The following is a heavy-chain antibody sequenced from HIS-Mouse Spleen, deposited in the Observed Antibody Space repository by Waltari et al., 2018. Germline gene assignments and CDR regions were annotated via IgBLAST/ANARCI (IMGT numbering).Heavy chain of an antibody. CDR1: DGSIISSSYY. J-gene: IGHJ2*01. D-gene: IGHD6-13*01. Sequence: QLQLQESGPGLVKPSETLFLTFTYPDGSIISSSYYLRWIRHPPGKGLEWIGSIYYSGSTYYNPSLKSRVTRSVDTSKNQFSLKLSSVTAADTAVYYCAREIPYSSSWYDWYFDLWGRGTLVTVSS. CDR2: IYYSGST. V-gene: IGHV4-39*07. CDR3: AREIPYSSSWYDWYFDL.